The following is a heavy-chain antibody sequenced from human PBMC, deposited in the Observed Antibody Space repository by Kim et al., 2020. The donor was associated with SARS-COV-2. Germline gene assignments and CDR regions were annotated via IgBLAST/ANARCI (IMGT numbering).Heavy chain of an antibody. V-gene: IGHV1-18*01. J-gene: IGHJ3*02. D-gene: IGHD3-16*02. CDR3: AREGTYYDYVWGSYRKGTDDAFDI. CDR2: ISAYNGNT. Sequence: ASVKVSCKASGYTFTSYGISWVRQAPGQGLEWMGWISAYNGNTNYAQKLQGRVTMPTDTSTSTAYMELRSLRSDDTAVYYCAREGTYYDYVWGSYRKGTDDAFDIWGQGTMVTVSS. CDR1: GYTFTSYG.